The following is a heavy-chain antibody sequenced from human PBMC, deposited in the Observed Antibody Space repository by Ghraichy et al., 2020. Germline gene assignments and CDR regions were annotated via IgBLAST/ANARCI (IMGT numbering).Heavy chain of an antibody. CDR3: ASSPRVTADI. V-gene: IGHV4-61*01. Sequence: SETLSLTCTVSGGSVSSGSYYWSWIRQPPGKGLEWIGYIYYSGSTNYNPSLKSRVTISVDTSKNQFSLKLSSVTAADTAVYYCASSPRVTADIWGQGTMVTVSS. J-gene: IGHJ3*02. D-gene: IGHD2-21*02. CDR1: GGSVSSGSYY. CDR2: IYYSGST.